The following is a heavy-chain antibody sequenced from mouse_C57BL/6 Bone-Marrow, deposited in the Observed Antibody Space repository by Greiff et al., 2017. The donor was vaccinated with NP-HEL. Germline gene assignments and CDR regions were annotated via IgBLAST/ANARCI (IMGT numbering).Heavy chain of an antibody. CDR1: GFTFSSYT. J-gene: IGHJ2*01. Sequence: EVKVVESGGGLVKPGGSLKLSCAASGFTFSSYTMSWVRQTPEKRLEWVATISGGGGNTYYPDSVKGRFTISRDNAKNTLYLQMSSLRSEDTALYYCARHSWFDYWGQGTTLTVSS. D-gene: IGHD2-12*01. CDR2: ISGGGGNT. V-gene: IGHV5-9*01. CDR3: ARHSWFDY.